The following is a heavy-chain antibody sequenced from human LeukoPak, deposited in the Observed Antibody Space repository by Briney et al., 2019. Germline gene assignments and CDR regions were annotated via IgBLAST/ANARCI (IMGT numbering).Heavy chain of an antibody. CDR1: GFSFSSYW. Sequence: GGSLRLSCAASGFSFSSYWMSWVRQAPGKGLEWVANMKQDGSQKYYVDSVKGRFTISRDNSKNTLYLQMNSLRAEDTAVYYCATAYCGGDCYKVDYWGQGTLVTVSS. D-gene: IGHD2-21*02. CDR3: ATAYCGGDCYKVDY. J-gene: IGHJ4*02. CDR2: MKQDGSQK. V-gene: IGHV3-7*05.